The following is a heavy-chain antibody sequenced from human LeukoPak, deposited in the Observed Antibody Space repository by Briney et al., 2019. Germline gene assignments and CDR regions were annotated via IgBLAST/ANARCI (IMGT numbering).Heavy chain of an antibody. D-gene: IGHD3-3*01. J-gene: IGHJ6*03. CDR1: GGSISSYY. V-gene: IGHV4-59*12. CDR3: ARDQFARVRHHITIFGVVILYYMDV. Sequence: SETLSLTCTVSGGSISSYYWSWIRQPPGKGLEWIGYIYYSGSTNYNPSLKSRVTISVDTSKNQFSLKLSSVTAADTAVYYCARDQFARVRHHITIFGVVILYYMDVWGKGTTVTVSS. CDR2: IYYSGST.